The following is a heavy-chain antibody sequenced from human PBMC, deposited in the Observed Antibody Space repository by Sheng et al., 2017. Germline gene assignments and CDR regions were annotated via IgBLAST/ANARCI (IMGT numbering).Heavy chain of an antibody. J-gene: IGHJ6*02. CDR1: GGSFSGYY. V-gene: IGHV4-34*01. CDR2: INHSGST. Sequence: QVQLQQCGAGLLKPSETLSLTCAVYGGSFSGYYWSWIRQPPGKGLEWIGEINHSGSTNYNPSLKSRVTISVDTSKNQFSLKLSSVTAADTAIYYCARGARWRYYYYGMDVWGQGITVTVSS. CDR3: ARGARWRYYYYGMDV.